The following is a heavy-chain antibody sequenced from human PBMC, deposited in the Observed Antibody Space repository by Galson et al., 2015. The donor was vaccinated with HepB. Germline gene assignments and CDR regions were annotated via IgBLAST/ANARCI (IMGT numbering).Heavy chain of an antibody. CDR1: GFTFSSYG. D-gene: IGHD3-3*01. CDR2: IWYDGSNK. V-gene: IGHV3-33*01. Sequence: SLRLSCAASGFTFSSYGMHWVRQAPGKGLEWVAVIWYDGSNKYYADSVKGRFTISRDNSKNTLYLQMNSLRAEDTAVYYCARDSYYDFWSAKGGYGMDVWGQGTTVTVSS. CDR3: ARDSYYDFWSAKGGYGMDV. J-gene: IGHJ6*02.